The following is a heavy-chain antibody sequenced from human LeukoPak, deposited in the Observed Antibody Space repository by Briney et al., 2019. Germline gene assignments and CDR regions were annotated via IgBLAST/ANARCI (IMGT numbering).Heavy chain of an antibody. CDR2: IYHSGRT. V-gene: IGHV4-39*01. J-gene: IGHJ5*02. CDR3: ARGIDHYGSGSHNWFDP. Sequence: SETLSLTCSVSGDSINSTNYYWGWIRQPPGKGLEWIGSIYHSGRTFYNPSLKSRVTISVDTSKNQFSLKLSSVTAADTAVYYCARGIDHYGSGSHNWFDPWGQGTLVTVSS. CDR1: GDSINSTNYY. D-gene: IGHD3-10*01.